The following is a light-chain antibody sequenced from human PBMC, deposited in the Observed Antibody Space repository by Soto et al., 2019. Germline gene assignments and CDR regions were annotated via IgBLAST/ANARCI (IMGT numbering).Light chain of an antibody. V-gene: IGKV1-5*03. CDR1: QSISYY. J-gene: IGKJ1*01. Sequence: DIQMTQFPSTLSASVGDRVTITCRASQSISYYLAWYQQKPGKAPKLLIYKASNLESGVPSRFSGSGSGTEFTLTISSLQPDDFAAYYCQQYDIYSTFGQGTKVDIK. CDR2: KAS. CDR3: QQYDIYST.